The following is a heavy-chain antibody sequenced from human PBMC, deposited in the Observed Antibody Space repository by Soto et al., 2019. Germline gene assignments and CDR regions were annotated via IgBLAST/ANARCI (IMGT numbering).Heavy chain of an antibody. Sequence: SETLSLTCAVYGGSFSGYYWSWIRQPPGKGLEWIGEINHSGSTNYNPSLKSRVTISVDTSKNQFSLKLSSVTAADTAVYYCARGQWGYCSSTSCRRGKYYYYYMDVWGKGTTVTVSS. CDR1: GGSFSGYY. V-gene: IGHV4-34*01. D-gene: IGHD2-2*01. CDR2: INHSGST. CDR3: ARGQWGYCSSTSCRRGKYYYYYMDV. J-gene: IGHJ6*03.